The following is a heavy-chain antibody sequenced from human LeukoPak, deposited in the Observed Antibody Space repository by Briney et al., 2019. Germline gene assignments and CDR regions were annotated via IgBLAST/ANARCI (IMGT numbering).Heavy chain of an antibody. CDR1: RFSFSTYP. Sequence: PGGSLRLSCAASRFSFSTYPMGWVRQAPGKGLEWVSAISGSATSIYYADSVKGRFTISRDNSKNTLYLQMNSLRAEDTAVYYCAKDWGYCSSTSCYTFDYWGQGTLVTVSS. CDR3: AKDWGYCSSTSCYTFDY. D-gene: IGHD2-2*02. V-gene: IGHV3-23*01. J-gene: IGHJ4*02. CDR2: ISGSATSI.